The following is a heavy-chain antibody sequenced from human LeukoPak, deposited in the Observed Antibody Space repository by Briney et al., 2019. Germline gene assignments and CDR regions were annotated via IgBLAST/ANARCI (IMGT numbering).Heavy chain of an antibody. D-gene: IGHD1-26*01. CDR2: ISSSSSYI. J-gene: IGHJ4*02. CDR1: GFTFSSYS. CDR3: AREGSSGSYRRYYFDY. V-gene: IGHV3-21*01. Sequence: GGSLRFSCAASGFTFSSYSTNWVRQAPGKGLEWVSSISSSSSYIYYTDSVKGRFTISRDNAKNSLYLQMNSLRAEDTAVYYCAREGSSGSYRRYYFDYWGQGTLVTVSS.